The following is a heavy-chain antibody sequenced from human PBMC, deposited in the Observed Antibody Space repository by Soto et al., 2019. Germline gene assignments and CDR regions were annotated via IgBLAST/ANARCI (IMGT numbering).Heavy chain of an antibody. CDR1: GFSFSSYG. CDR2: ILYDGSNK. J-gene: IGHJ5*02. V-gene: IGHV3-33*01. CDR3: ARDRLTP. Sequence: QVQLVESWAGVVQTGRSLRLSCAASGFSFSSYGMHWVLQAPGKGMSLVVVILYDGSNKYYADSVKGRFTISRDNSKNTLYLQMNSLRAEATAVYYCARDRLTPWGKGPLVTVSS.